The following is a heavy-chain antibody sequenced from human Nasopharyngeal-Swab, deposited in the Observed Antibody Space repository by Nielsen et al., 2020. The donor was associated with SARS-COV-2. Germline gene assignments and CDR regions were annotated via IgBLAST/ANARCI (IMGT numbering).Heavy chain of an antibody. V-gene: IGHV4-39*01. J-gene: IGHJ5*02. Sequence: WIRQPPGKGLEWIGCIYYSGSTYYNPSLKSRVTISVDTSKNQFSLKLSSVTAADTAVYYCARHAEVLRYFDWVYREGWFDPWGQGTLVTVSS. CDR3: ARHAEVLRYFDWVYREGWFDP. CDR2: IYYSGST. D-gene: IGHD3-9*01.